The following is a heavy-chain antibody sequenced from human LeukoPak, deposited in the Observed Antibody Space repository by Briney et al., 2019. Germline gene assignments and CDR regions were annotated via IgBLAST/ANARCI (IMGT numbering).Heavy chain of an antibody. CDR1: GGSFSGYY. CDR2: IYYSGST. Sequence: PSETLSLTCAVYGGSFSGYYWSWIRQPPGKGLEWIGYIYYSGSTNYNPSLKSRVTISVDTSKNQFSLKLSSVTAADTAVYYCARAIFGVVMGEYYFDYWGQGTLVTVSS. CDR3: ARAIFGVVMGEYYFDY. V-gene: IGHV4-59*01. D-gene: IGHD3-3*01. J-gene: IGHJ4*02.